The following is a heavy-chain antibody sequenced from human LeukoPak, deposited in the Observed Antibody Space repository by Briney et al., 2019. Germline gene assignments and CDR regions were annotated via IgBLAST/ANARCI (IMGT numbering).Heavy chain of an antibody. CDR2: IYTSGST. J-gene: IGHJ5*02. CDR3: ARDSAGDYWLDP. CDR1: GGSISSGSYY. D-gene: IGHD7-27*01. V-gene: IGHV4-61*02. Sequence: SETLSLTCTVSGGSISSGSYYWSWIRQPAGKGLEWIGRIYTSGSTNYNPSLKSRVTISVDTSKNQFSLKLSSVTAADTAVYLCARDSAGDYWLDPWGQGTPVTVSS.